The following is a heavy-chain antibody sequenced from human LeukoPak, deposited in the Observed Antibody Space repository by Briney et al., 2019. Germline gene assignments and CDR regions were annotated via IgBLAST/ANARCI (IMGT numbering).Heavy chain of an antibody. CDR1: GGSISSGSYY. CDR2: IYTSGST. CDR3: ARVSSGYDWEYYYYYMDV. Sequence: PSETLSLTCTVSGGSISSGSYYWRWIRQPAGKGLEWIGRIYTSGSTNYNPSLKSRVTISVDTSKNQFSLRLSSVTAADTAVYYCARVSSGYDWEYYYYYMDVWGKGTTVTISS. D-gene: IGHD5-12*01. V-gene: IGHV4-61*02. J-gene: IGHJ6*03.